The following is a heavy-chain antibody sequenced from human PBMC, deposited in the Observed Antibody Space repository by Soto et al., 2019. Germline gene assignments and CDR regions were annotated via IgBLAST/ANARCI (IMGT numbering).Heavy chain of an antibody. V-gene: IGHV1-2*02. Sequence: ASVKVSCKASGYTFTGYYMHWVRQAPGQGLAWMGWINPNSGGTNYAQKFQGRVTMTRDTSISTAYMELSRLRSDDTAVYYCASSPGYCSSTSCPYYYYGMDVWGQGTTGTVSS. CDR3: ASSPGYCSSTSCPYYYYGMDV. CDR1: GYTFTGYY. J-gene: IGHJ6*02. D-gene: IGHD2-2*01. CDR2: INPNSGGT.